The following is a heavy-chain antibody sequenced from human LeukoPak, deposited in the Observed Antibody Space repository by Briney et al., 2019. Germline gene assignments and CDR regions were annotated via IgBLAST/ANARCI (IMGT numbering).Heavy chain of an antibody. J-gene: IGHJ4*02. V-gene: IGHV4-34*01. CDR3: ARGRSSSGHYYSFDY. CDR1: GGSFSGYY. CDR2: INHSGST. D-gene: IGHD3-22*01. Sequence: SETLSLTCAVYGGSFSGYYWSWIRQPPGNRLEWIGEINHSGSTNYNPSLKSRVTISVDTSKNQFSLKLSSVTAADTAVYYCARGRSSSGHYYSFDYWGQGTLVTVSS.